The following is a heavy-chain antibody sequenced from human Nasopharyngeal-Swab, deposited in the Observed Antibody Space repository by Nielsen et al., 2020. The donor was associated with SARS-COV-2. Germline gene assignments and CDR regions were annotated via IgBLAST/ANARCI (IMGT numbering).Heavy chain of an antibody. J-gene: IGHJ3*02. D-gene: IGHD4-23*01. Sequence: GESLKISCAASGFTFSDHYMDWVRQAPGKGLEWVAVISYDGSNKYYADSVKGRFTISRDNSKNTLYLQMNSLRAEDTAVYYCARDYDDYGGTADAFDIWGQGTMVTVSS. CDR1: GFTFSDHY. CDR2: ISYDGSNK. CDR3: ARDYDDYGGTADAFDI. V-gene: IGHV3-30-3*01.